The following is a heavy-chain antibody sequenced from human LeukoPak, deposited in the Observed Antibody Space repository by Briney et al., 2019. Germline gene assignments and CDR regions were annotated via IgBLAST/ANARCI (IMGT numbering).Heavy chain of an antibody. CDR3: ARARLFDRGGHVLGMDY. D-gene: IGHD3-16*01. V-gene: IGHV1-18*01. J-gene: IGHJ4*02. Sequence: ASVNVSLTASGSTFPTYGLACVRKATGQGLEWKGWISPYNGNTNYAQKLQGRVTMTKDTSTSTAYVELRSLRADGTAVYYCARARLFDRGGHVLGMDYGGQGTLVTVSS. CDR2: ISPYNGNT. CDR1: GSTFPTYG.